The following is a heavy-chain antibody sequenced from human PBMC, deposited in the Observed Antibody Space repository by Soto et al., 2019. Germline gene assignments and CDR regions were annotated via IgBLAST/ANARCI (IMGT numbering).Heavy chain of an antibody. CDR3: ARGGYYDSSGYYAAPSDFDY. V-gene: IGHV4-59*01. CDR2: IYYSGST. CDR1: GGSISSYY. Sequence: PSETLSLTCTVSGGSISSYYWSWIRQPPGKGLEWIGYIYYSGSTNYNPSLKSRVTISVDTSKNQFSLKLSSVTAADTAVYYCARGGYYDSSGYYAAPSDFDYWGQGTPVTVSS. D-gene: IGHD3-22*01. J-gene: IGHJ4*02.